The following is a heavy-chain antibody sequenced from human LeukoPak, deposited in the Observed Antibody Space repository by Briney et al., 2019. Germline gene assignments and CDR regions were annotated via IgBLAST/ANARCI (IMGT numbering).Heavy chain of an antibody. CDR2: ISGRADST. D-gene: IGHD3-10*01. Sequence: GGSLRLSCAASGFTFSNYAMNWVRQAPGKGLEWVSAISGRADSTYYAGSVKGRFSISRDNSKNTLYLQMNSLRAEDTAVYYCAKDHDYYNSGPVWGQGTTVTVSS. J-gene: IGHJ3*01. CDR3: AKDHDYYNSGPV. CDR1: GFTFSNYA. V-gene: IGHV3-23*01.